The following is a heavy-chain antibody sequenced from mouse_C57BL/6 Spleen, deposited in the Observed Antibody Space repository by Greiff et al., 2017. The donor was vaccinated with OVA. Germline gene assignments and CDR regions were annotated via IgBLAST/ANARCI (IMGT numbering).Heavy chain of an antibody. CDR2: ISSGSSTI. CDR3: AGGYCSRNWYFDV. J-gene: IGHJ1*03. V-gene: IGHV5-17*01. D-gene: IGHD1-1*01. CDR1: GFTFSDYG. Sequence: EVKLMESGGGLVKPGGSLKLSCAASGFTFSDYGMHWVRQAPEKGLEWVAYISSGSSTIYYAEKVKGRFTISRDNAKNTLFMQMTSLRSEDTAMYYSAGGYCSRNWYFDVWGTGTTVTVSS.